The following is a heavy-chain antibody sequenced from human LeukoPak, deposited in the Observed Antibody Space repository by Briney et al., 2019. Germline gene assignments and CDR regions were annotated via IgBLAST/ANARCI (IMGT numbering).Heavy chain of an antibody. CDR2: INHSGST. Sequence: PSETLSLTCAVYGGSFSEYYWHWIRQPPGKGLEWIGEINHSGSTKYQPSLKSRLTISEDTSKSQFTLKLTSVTAADTAVYYCSRTEVVRGLLMEYWGQGALVTVSS. J-gene: IGHJ4*02. CDR1: GGSFSEYY. D-gene: IGHD3-10*01. CDR3: SRTEVVRGLLMEY. V-gene: IGHV4-34*01.